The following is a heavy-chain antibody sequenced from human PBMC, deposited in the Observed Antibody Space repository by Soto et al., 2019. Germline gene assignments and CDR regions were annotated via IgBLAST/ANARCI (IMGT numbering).Heavy chain of an antibody. CDR2: IIPIFGPA. Sequence: SVKVSCKSSGGTFSSHSINWVRQAPGQGLEWMGGIIPIFGPANFAKKFQGRVTITADESTTTAYMELSSLTSEDTAVYYCATGSFTSTGGRIGYHYNAMDVWGQGTTVTVS. CDR1: GGTFSSHS. J-gene: IGHJ6*02. CDR3: ATGSFTSTGGRIGYHYNAMDV. V-gene: IGHV1-69*13. D-gene: IGHD1-1*01.